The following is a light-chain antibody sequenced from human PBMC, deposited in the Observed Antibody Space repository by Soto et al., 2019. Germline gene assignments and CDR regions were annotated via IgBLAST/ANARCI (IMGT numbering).Light chain of an antibody. Sequence: QSVLTQPPSVSEAPGQRVNISCTGSSSNIGAGYEAHWYQPVPGTAPKLLIYENNNRPSGVPNRFSGSKSGTSAALAITGLQAEDEAEYYCQSDDSSLSGYVFGTGTKLTVL. CDR3: QSDDSSLSGYV. V-gene: IGLV1-40*01. CDR1: SSNIGAGYE. CDR2: ENN. J-gene: IGLJ1*01.